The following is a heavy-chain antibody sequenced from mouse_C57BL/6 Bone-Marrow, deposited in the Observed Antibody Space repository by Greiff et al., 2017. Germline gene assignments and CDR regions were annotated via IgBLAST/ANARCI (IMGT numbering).Heavy chain of an antibody. J-gene: IGHJ2*01. CDR2: IHPSDSDT. D-gene: IGHD2-14*01. CDR3: AISGTDYFDY. V-gene: IGHV1-74*01. Sequence: QVQLQQPGAELVKPGASVKVSCKASGYTFTSYWMHWLKQMPGQGLECIGRIHPSDSDTNYNQKFKGKATLTVDKSSSTAYMQLSSLTSEDSAVYYCAISGTDYFDYWGQGTTLTVSS. CDR1: GYTFTSYW.